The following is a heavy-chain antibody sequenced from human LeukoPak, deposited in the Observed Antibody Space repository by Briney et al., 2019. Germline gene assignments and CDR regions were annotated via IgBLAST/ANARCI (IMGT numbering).Heavy chain of an antibody. D-gene: IGHD4-23*01. J-gene: IGHJ4*02. CDR3: ARWLTDYGGNY. CDR2: IKQDGSEK. Sequence: PGGSLRLSCVASEFTFSRYAMSWVRQAPGKGLEWVAIIKQDGSEKKYVDSVKGRFTISRDNAKNSLCLQMNSLRVEDTAVYYCARWLTDYGGNYWGQGTLVTVSS. CDR1: EFTFSRYA. V-gene: IGHV3-7*01.